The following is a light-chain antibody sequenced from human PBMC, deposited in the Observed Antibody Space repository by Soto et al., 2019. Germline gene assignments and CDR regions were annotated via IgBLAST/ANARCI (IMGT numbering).Light chain of an antibody. Sequence: EIVLTQSPGTLSLSPGERATLSCRASQSVGSSYLAWYQQRPGQAPRLLIYGASSRATGIPDRFSGSGSGTDLTLAISRLEPEDFAVYYCQLYGSSPPTFGQGTRVAIK. CDR2: GAS. J-gene: IGKJ1*01. CDR3: QLYGSSPPT. V-gene: IGKV3-20*01. CDR1: QSVGSSY.